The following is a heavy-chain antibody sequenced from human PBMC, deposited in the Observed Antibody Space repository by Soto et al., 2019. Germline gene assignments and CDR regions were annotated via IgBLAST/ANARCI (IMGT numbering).Heavy chain of an antibody. CDR2: ISGSGGST. CDR3: AKSTPRALFWSNPYGMDV. V-gene: IGHV3-23*01. Sequence: EVQLLESGGGLVQPGGSLRLSCAASGFTFSSYTMSWVRQAPGKGLEWVSAISGSGGSTYYADSVKGRFTISRDNSKNTLYLQMNSLRAEDTAVYYCAKSTPRALFWSNPYGMDVWGQGTTVTVSS. D-gene: IGHD3-3*01. J-gene: IGHJ6*02. CDR1: GFTFSSYT.